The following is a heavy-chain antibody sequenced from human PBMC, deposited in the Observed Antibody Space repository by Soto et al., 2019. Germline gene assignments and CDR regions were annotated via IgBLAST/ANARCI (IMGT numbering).Heavy chain of an antibody. CDR2: IDPSDSYT. Sequence: GESLKISCKGSGYSFTSYWISWVRQMPGKGLEWMGRIDPSDSYTNYSPSFQGHVTISADKSISTAYLQWSSLKASDIAMYFCSMTFMQSRGYSYGHGGMDVWGQGTTVTVSS. CDR3: SMTFMQSRGYSYGHGGMDV. D-gene: IGHD5-18*01. V-gene: IGHV5-10-1*01. J-gene: IGHJ6*02. CDR1: GYSFTSYW.